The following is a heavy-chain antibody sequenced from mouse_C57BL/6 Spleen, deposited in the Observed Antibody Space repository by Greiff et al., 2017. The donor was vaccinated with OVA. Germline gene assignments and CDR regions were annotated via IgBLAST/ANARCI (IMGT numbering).Heavy chain of an antibody. V-gene: IGHV1-81*01. CDR1: GYTFTSYG. CDR2: IYPRSGNT. CDR3: ARWVTTVVATRYFDV. J-gene: IGHJ1*03. Sequence: QVQLQQSGAELARPGASVKLSCKASGYTFTSYGISWVKQRTGQGLEWIGEIYPRSGNTYYNEKFKGKATLTADKSSSTAYMELRSLTSEDSAVYFCARWVTTVVATRYFDVWGTGTTLTVSS. D-gene: IGHD1-1*01.